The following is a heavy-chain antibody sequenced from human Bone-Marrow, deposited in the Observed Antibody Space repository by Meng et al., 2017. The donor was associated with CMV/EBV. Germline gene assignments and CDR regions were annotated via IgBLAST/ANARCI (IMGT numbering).Heavy chain of an antibody. CDR1: GFTFSIYW. CDR2: INEDGTEN. Sequence: GGSLRLSCAASGFTFSIYWMSWVRQAPGKGLEWVANINEDGTENNYADSVKGRFTISRDNAKNSLYLQMNSLRAEDTALYYCARTQYNWNDVALSNFDYWGQGTLVTVSS. J-gene: IGHJ4*02. CDR3: ARTQYNWNDVALSNFDY. D-gene: IGHD1-20*01. V-gene: IGHV3-7*03.